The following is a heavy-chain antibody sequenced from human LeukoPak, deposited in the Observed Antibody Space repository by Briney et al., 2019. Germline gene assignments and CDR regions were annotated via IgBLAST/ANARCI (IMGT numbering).Heavy chain of an antibody. CDR1: GFTFSSYW. V-gene: IGHV3-7*03. CDR2: INQDGSEK. Sequence: PGGSLRLSCAGSGFTFSSYWMSWVRQAPGKGLEWVAKINQDGSEKDYVDSVEGRFRISRDNAKNSLYLQMNSLRAEDTAVYYCARLVSGWLHSFDYWGQGTLVTVSS. D-gene: IGHD5-24*01. J-gene: IGHJ4*02. CDR3: ARLVSGWLHSFDY.